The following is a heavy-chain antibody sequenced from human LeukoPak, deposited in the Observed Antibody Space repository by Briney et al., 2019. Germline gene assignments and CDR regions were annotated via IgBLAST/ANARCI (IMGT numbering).Heavy chain of an antibody. Sequence: SETLSLTCAVYGASLSLSNYRWHWIRQPPGKGLQWIGEVNHGGATNYNLSLKSRVTISVDMSNNQFSLKMNSMTATDTAVYYCARANYGSGTFYRAYLDYWGPGTQVSISS. J-gene: IGHJ4*02. V-gene: IGHV4-34*01. CDR1: GASLSLSNYR. CDR3: ARANYGSGTFYRAYLDY. D-gene: IGHD3-10*01. CDR2: VNHGGAT.